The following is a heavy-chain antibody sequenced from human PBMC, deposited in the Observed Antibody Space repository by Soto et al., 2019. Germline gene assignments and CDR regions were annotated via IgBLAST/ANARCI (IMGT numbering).Heavy chain of an antibody. CDR3: ARDKRDLRFLEWSYYFDF. CDR1: GFTFSSYA. D-gene: IGHD3-3*01. J-gene: IGHJ4*02. V-gene: IGHV3-30-3*01. CDR2: ISYDGSNK. Sequence: QVQLVESGGGVVQPGRSLRLSCAASGFTFSSYAMHWVRQAQGKGLEWVAVISYDGSNKYYADSVKGRFTISRDNSKNTLYLQMNSLRAEDTAVYYCARDKRDLRFLEWSYYFDFWGQGTLVTVSS.